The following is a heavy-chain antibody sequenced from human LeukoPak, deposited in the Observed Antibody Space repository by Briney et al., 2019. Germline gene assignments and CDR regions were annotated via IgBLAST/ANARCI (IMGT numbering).Heavy chain of an antibody. J-gene: IGHJ4*02. D-gene: IGHD6-19*01. Sequence: SETLSLTCSVSGGSINNTGYSSRTYYWGWIRQPPGKGLEWIGSIYYSGSTYYNPSLKSRVTISVDTSKNQFSLKLNSLTAADTAVYYCARAVSVGWYGVGFYFDYWGQGTLITVSS. CDR2: IYYSGST. CDR3: ARAVSVGWYGVGFYFDY. V-gene: IGHV4-39*07. CDR1: GGSINNTGYSSRTYY.